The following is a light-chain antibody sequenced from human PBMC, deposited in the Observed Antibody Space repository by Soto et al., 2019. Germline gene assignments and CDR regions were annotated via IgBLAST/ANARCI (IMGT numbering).Light chain of an antibody. CDR1: SIDVGGYTY. V-gene: IGLV2-14*01. CDR3: SSYTSSSTLV. CDR2: DVS. J-gene: IGLJ2*01. Sequence: QSALTQPASVSGSPGQSITISCTGTSIDVGGYTYVSWYQQHPGKAPKLMIYDVSNRPSGVSNRLSGSKSGNTATLTSSGLQDEEEADYYCSSYTSSSTLVFGGGTKVTVL.